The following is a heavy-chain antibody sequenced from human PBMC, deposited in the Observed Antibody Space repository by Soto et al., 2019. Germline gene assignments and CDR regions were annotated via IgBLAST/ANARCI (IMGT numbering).Heavy chain of an antibody. CDR1: GFTFSSYA. V-gene: IGHV3-64*01. CDR3: ARGGSIRLPFYYYYYMDV. Sequence: PGGSLRLSCAASGFTFSSYAMSWVRQAPGKGLEYVSAISSSGGSTYYANSVKGRFTISRDNSKNTLYLQMGSLRAEDMAVYYCARGGSIRLPFYYYYYMDVWGKGTTVTVSS. D-gene: IGHD3-16*01. CDR2: ISSSGGST. J-gene: IGHJ6*03.